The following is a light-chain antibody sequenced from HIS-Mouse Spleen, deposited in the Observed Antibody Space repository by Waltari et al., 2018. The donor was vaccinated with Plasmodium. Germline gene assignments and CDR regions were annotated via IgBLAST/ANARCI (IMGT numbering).Light chain of an antibody. CDR3: GTWDSSLSAGVV. J-gene: IGLJ2*01. V-gene: IGLV1-51*01. CDR2: DNN. Sequence: QSVLTQPPSVSAAPVQKVPISCSGSSSNIGNTYVSWYQQLPGTAPKLLIYDNNKRPSGIPDRFSGSKSGTSATLGITGLQTGDEADYYCGTWDSSLSAGVVFGGGTKLTVL. CDR1: SSNIGNTY.